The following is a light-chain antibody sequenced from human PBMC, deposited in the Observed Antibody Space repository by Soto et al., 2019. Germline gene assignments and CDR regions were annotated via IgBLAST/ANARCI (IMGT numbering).Light chain of an antibody. J-gene: IGLJ3*02. CDR3: SSFTSRTTEV. Sequence: QSALTQPASVSGSPGQSITISCTGTSSDVGGYNYVSWYQHHPGKAPKLMIYEVSNRPSGVSNRFSGSKSGNTASLTISGLQAEDEADYYCSSFTSRTTEVFGGGTKLTVL. V-gene: IGLV2-14*01. CDR2: EVS. CDR1: SSDVGGYNY.